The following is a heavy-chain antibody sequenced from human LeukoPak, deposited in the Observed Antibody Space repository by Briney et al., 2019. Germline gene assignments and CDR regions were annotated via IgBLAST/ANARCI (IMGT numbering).Heavy chain of an antibody. Sequence: GGSLRLSCAASGFTFSSNSMSWVRQAPGKGLEWVANIRQDGSDKYYMDSVKGRFTISRDNAKNSLSLQMNSLRVEDTAVYYCARDRDCGDGGCYPHFDYWGQGVRVTVSS. CDR2: IRQDGSDK. CDR3: ARDRDCGDGGCYPHFDY. J-gene: IGHJ4*02. V-gene: IGHV3-7*01. D-gene: IGHD2-15*01. CDR1: GFTFSSNS.